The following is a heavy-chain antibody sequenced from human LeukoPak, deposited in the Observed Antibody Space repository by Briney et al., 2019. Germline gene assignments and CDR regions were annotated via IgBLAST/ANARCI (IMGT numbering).Heavy chain of an antibody. Sequence: SETLSLXCTVSGGSFSSGSYYWSWIRQPAGKGLEWIGRIYTSGSTNYNPSLKSRVTISVDTSKNQFSLELSSVTAADTAVYYCARGGGDWGFHQSDYWGQGTLVTVSS. CDR3: ARGGGDWGFHQSDY. J-gene: IGHJ4*02. V-gene: IGHV4-61*02. CDR2: IYTSGST. D-gene: IGHD2-21*01. CDR1: GGSFSSGSYY.